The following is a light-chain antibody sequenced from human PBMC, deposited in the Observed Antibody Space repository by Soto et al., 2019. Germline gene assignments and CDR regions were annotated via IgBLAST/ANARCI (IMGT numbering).Light chain of an antibody. J-gene: IGLJ2*01. Sequence: QSALTQPASVSGSPGQSITISCTGTSSDVGTYNLVSWYQQHPGKAPKLMIYDDSKRPSGVSNRFSGSKSGNTASLTISGLQAEDEADYYCCSFAGSSTFHVIFGGGTKLTVL. CDR3: CSFAGSSTFHVI. CDR2: DDS. CDR1: SSDVGTYNL. V-gene: IGLV2-23*01.